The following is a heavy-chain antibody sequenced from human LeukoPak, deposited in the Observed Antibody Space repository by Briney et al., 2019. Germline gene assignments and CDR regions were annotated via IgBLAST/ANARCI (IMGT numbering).Heavy chain of an antibody. V-gene: IGHV3-23*01. D-gene: IGHD6-25*01. Sequence: GGSLRLSCAASGFSFSSYAMSWVRQAPGKGLEWVSTISGSGGRSTKYADSVKGRFTISEDNSKNTVYLQMNSLRAEDTAVYFCAEKVSGYSDFGQLDYWGQGTLVTVSS. CDR2: ISGSGGRST. CDR1: GFSFSSYA. CDR3: AEKVSGYSDFGQLDY. J-gene: IGHJ4*02.